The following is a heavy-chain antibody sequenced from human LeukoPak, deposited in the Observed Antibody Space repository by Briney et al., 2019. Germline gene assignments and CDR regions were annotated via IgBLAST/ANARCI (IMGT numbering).Heavy chain of an antibody. J-gene: IGHJ4*01. CDR3: ARHPYGGPDY. V-gene: IGHV4-59*08. CDR2: IYYTGST. Sequence: KPSETLSLTCTASGGSISSHYWSWIRQPPGKGLEWIGYIYYTGSTNYNPSLKSRVTISLDTSRNQFSLKLTSVTAADTAVYYCARHPYGGPDYWGRGTLVTVSS. D-gene: IGHD2-21*01. CDR1: GGSISSHY.